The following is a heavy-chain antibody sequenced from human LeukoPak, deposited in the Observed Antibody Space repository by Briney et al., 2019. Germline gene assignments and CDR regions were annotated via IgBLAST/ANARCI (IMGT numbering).Heavy chain of an antibody. CDR2: FDPEDGET. CDR1: GYTLTELS. D-gene: IGHD3-10*01. CDR3: ATDGSGSFPAEFDY. V-gene: IGHV1-24*01. J-gene: IGHJ4*02. Sequence: RASVKVSCKVSGYTLTELSMHWVRQAPGKGLEWMGGFDPEDGETIYAQKFQGRVTMTEDTSTDTAYMELSSLRSEDTAVYYCATDGSGSFPAEFDYWGQGTLVTVSS.